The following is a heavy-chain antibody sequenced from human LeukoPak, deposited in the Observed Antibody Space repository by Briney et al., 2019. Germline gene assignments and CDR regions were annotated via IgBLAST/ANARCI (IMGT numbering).Heavy chain of an antibody. J-gene: IGHJ4*02. CDR1: GGSISSGGYS. CDR2: IYHSGST. CDR3: ARLLGAARDY. Sequence: ASETLSLTCAVSGGSISSGGYSWSWIRQPPGKGLEWIGYIYHSGSTYYNPSLKSRVTISVDTSKNQFSLKLTSVTAADTAVYYCARLLGAARDYWGQGTLVTVSS. D-gene: IGHD6-6*01. V-gene: IGHV4-30-2*01.